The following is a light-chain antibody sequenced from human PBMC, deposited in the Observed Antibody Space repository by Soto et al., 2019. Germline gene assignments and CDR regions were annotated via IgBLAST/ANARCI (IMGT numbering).Light chain of an antibody. CDR2: DIN. J-gene: IGLJ2*01. CDR1: SSDVGDFNY. CDR3: SLYTYSNTLI. Sequence: QSVLTQPASVSGSPGQSITISCTGTSSDVGDFNYVSWYQQHPGRAPKLIIYDINNRPSGVSNRCSVSKSGNTASLTISGLQAEDEADYFCSLYTYSNTLIFGGGTKLTVL. V-gene: IGLV2-14*01.